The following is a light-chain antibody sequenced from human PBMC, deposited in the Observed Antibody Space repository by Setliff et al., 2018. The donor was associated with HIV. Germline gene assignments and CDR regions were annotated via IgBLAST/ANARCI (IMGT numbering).Light chain of an antibody. V-gene: IGLV6-57*01. CDR3: QSSDSSVDG. Sequence: NFMLTQPHSVSQSPGKTVTISCTCSSGSIASNYVQWYQQRPGSSPTTVIYENNQRPSGVPDRFSGSIDSSSNSASLTISGLKTEDEAEDDCQSSDSSVDGCGTGTKVT. J-gene: IGLJ1*01. CDR2: ENN. CDR1: SGSIASNY.